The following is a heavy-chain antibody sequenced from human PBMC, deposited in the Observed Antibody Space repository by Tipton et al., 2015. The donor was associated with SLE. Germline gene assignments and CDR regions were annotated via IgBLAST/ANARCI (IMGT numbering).Heavy chain of an antibody. D-gene: IGHD5-24*01. CDR2: INPNSGNT. CDR1: GYTFTGYY. V-gene: IGHV1-8*02. Sequence: QSGAEVKKPGASVKVSCKASGYTFTGYYMHWVRQAPGQGLEWMGWINPNSGNTGYAQKFQGRVTMTRNTSISTAYMELSSLRSEDTAVYYCARGRDPNWFDPWGQGTLVTVSS. J-gene: IGHJ5*02. CDR3: ARGRDPNWFDP.